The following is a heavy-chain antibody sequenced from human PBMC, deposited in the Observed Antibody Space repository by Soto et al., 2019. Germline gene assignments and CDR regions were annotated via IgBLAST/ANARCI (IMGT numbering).Heavy chain of an antibody. CDR2: IYHSGST. CDR1: GGSISSGGYS. Sequence: SEPLSLTCAVSGGSISSGGYSWSWIRQPPGKGLEWIGYIYHSGSTYYNPSPKSRVTISVDRSKNQFSLKLSSVTAEDTAVYYCTTLTMVRGSPIDYWGQGTLVTVSS. D-gene: IGHD3-10*01. CDR3: TTLTMVRGSPIDY. V-gene: IGHV4-30-2*01. J-gene: IGHJ4*02.